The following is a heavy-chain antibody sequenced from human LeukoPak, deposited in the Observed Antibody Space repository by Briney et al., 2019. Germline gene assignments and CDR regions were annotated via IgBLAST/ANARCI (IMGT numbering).Heavy chain of an antibody. V-gene: IGHV1-18*04. J-gene: IGHJ6*02. CDR2: ISAYNGNT. CDR1: GYTFTNYF. Sequence: ASVKVSCKASGYTFTNYFMHWVRQAPGQGLEWMGWISAYNGNTNYAQKLQGRVTMTTDTSTSTAYMELRSLRSDDTAVYYCARDGATIFGVAQYYYYGMDVWGQGTTVTVSS. CDR3: ARDGATIFGVAQYYYYGMDV. D-gene: IGHD3-3*01.